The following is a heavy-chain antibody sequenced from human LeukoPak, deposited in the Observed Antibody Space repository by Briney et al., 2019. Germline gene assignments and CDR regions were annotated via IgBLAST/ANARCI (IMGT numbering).Heavy chain of an antibody. CDR3: ARDYDFWSQGYYMDV. V-gene: IGHV3-21*01. D-gene: IGHD3-3*01. CDR2: ISSSSSYI. CDR1: GFTFSSYS. J-gene: IGHJ6*03. Sequence: GGSLRLSCAASGFTFSSYSMNWVRQAPGKGLEWVSSISSSSSYIYYADSVKGRFTISRDNAKNSLYLQMNSLRAEDTAVYYCARDYDFWSQGYYMDVWGKGTTVTVSS.